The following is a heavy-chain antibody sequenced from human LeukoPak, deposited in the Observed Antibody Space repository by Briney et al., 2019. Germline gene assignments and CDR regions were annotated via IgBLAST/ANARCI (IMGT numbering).Heavy chain of an antibody. D-gene: IGHD1-26*01. J-gene: IGHJ4*02. V-gene: IGHV3-64D*06. Sequence: GGSLRLSCSASGFTFSSCAMHWVRQAPGKGLEYVSTISTNGGSTYYADSVKGRFTISRDSSKNTLYLQMSSLRPEDTAVYYCVKDRTGTYAFDYWGQGTLVTVSS. CDR1: GFTFSSCA. CDR3: VKDRTGTYAFDY. CDR2: ISTNGGST.